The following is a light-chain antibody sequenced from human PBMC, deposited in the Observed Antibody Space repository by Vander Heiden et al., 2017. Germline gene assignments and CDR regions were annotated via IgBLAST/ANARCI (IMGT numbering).Light chain of an antibody. CDR1: SANVGSNS. Sequence: QSVLTQPPSPSGTPGQRVTISCSGSSANVGSNSVYWYQHPPGTAPKLLINGDFPRPSGVPDLFSASKSGTSASLAISGLRSEDEAHYYCAAWDDSLSVVFGGGTKLTVL. J-gene: IGLJ2*01. CDR3: AAWDDSLSVV. CDR2: GDF. V-gene: IGLV1-47*01.